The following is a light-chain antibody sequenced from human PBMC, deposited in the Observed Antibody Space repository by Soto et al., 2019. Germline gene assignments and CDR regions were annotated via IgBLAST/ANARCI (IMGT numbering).Light chain of an antibody. Sequence: EIVLTQSPATLSLSPGERATLSCRASQSVSSYLAWYQQKPGQAPRLLIYDASNRATGIPARFSGSGSGTDFTLTISSLEPEDFAVYYCQQRSNWPPLTFGGGT. J-gene: IGKJ4*01. CDR1: QSVSSY. CDR2: DAS. CDR3: QQRSNWPPLT. V-gene: IGKV3-11*01.